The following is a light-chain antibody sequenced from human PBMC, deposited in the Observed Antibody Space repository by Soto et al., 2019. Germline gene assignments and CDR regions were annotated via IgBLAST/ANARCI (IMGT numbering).Light chain of an antibody. Sequence: DIQMTQSPSSLSASVEDRVIITCRASQSISNYLHWYQQKPGKAPKLLIYDASNLETGVPSRFSGSGSGTDFTFTISSLQPEDIATYYCQQYDNFPRAINFGQGTRLEIK. CDR3: QQYDNFPRAIN. CDR2: DAS. V-gene: IGKV1-33*01. CDR1: QSISNY. J-gene: IGKJ5*01.